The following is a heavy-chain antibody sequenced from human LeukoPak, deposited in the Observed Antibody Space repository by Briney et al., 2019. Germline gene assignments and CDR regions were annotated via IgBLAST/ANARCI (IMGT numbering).Heavy chain of an antibody. J-gene: IGHJ4*02. CDR1: GGSISDYY. Sequence: PSETLSLTCTVSGGSISDYYWSWIRQHPGKGLEWIGYIYYSGSTYYNPSLKSRVTISVDTSKNQFSLKLSSVTAADTAVYYCARQTHYYYDSSGPIDYWGQGTLVTVSS. V-gene: IGHV4-31*03. D-gene: IGHD3-22*01. CDR2: IYYSGST. CDR3: ARQTHYYYDSSGPIDY.